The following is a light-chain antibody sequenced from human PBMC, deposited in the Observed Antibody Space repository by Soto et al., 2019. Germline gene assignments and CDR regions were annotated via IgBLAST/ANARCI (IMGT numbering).Light chain of an antibody. Sequence: DIQVTQSPSSLSASLGDRVTITCRAKQAIGVYLAWFQQQPGKVPKLLIYSASAFQSGVPSRFSGSGSGTDFTLTISSLQPEDIATYYCQKYNSAPLTFGGGTKVEI. V-gene: IGKV1-27*01. CDR2: SAS. CDR1: QAIGVY. J-gene: IGKJ4*01. CDR3: QKYNSAPLT.